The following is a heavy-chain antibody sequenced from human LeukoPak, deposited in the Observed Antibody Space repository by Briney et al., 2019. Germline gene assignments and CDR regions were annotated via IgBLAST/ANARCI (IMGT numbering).Heavy chain of an antibody. CDR3: ARVAAYGSGTLDV. D-gene: IGHD3-10*01. Sequence: GGSLRLSCAASGFTVSSNYMSWVRQAPGKGLEWVSCISSSSSYIYYADSVKGRFTISRDNAKNSLYLQMNSLRAEDTAVYYCARVAAYGSGTLDVWGQGTTVTVSS. V-gene: IGHV3-21*01. CDR2: ISSSSSYI. CDR1: GFTVSSNY. J-gene: IGHJ6*02.